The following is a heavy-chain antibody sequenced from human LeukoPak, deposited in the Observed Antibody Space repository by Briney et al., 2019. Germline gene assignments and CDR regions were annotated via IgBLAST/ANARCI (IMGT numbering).Heavy chain of an antibody. J-gene: IGHJ5*02. V-gene: IGHV4-59*08. CDR2: IYYSGST. CDR1: GGSISSYY. CDR3: ARRGSSWYDWSANWFDP. D-gene: IGHD6-13*01. Sequence: SETLSLTCTVSGGSISSYYWSWIRQPPGKGLEWVGYIYYSGSTNYNPSLKRRVTISVDTSKNQFSLKLSSVTAADTAVYYCARRGSSWYDWSANWFDPWGQGTLVTVSS.